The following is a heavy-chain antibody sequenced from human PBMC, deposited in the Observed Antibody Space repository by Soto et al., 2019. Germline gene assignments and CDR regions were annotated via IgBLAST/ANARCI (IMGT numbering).Heavy chain of an antibody. Sequence: QVQLVQSGAEVKKPGASVKVSCKASGYTFTSYAMHWVRQAPGQRLEWMGWINAGNGNTKYSQKFQGRVTITRDTSASTAYMELISLRSEDTAVYYCAREGDYYYGSGSYFWFDPWGQGTLVTVSS. CDR1: GYTFTSYA. D-gene: IGHD3-10*01. CDR2: INAGNGNT. V-gene: IGHV1-3*01. CDR3: AREGDYYYGSGSYFWFDP. J-gene: IGHJ5*02.